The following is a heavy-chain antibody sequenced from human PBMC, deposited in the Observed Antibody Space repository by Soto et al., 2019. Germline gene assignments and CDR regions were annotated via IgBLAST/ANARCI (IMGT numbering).Heavy chain of an antibody. J-gene: IGHJ4*01. Sequence: ASVKVSCKASAYIFTDYYIHWVRQAPGQGLEWMGWINPNNDDTRYAQKFRGRVTVTRDTSISTAYMDLTRLTSDDTAVYYCARDSAAGAGIGWDYWGQGTLVTVSS. CDR2: INPNNDDT. V-gene: IGHV1-2*02. D-gene: IGHD6-13*01. CDR3: ARDSAAGAGIGWDY. CDR1: AYIFTDYY.